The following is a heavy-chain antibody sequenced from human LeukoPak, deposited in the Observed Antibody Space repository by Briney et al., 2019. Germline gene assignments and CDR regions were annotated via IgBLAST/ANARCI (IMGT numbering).Heavy chain of an antibody. CDR3: AKARDCGGDCYKYFQN. J-gene: IGHJ1*01. Sequence: GGSLRLSCAASGFTFSSYAMSWVRQAPGKGLEGVSAISGSGGITYYADSVKGRFTISRDNSKNTLYVQMNSMRDEDTAVYYCAKARDCGGDCYKYFQNWGQGPLVTVSS. CDR2: ISGSGGIT. CDR1: GFTFSSYA. V-gene: IGHV3-23*01. D-gene: IGHD2-21*01.